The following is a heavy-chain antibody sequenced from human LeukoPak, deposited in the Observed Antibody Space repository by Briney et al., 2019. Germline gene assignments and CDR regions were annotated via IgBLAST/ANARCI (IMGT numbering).Heavy chain of an antibody. CDR2: ISSSGSTI. Sequence: GGSLRLSCAASGFTFSSYEMNWVRQAPGKGLEWVSYISSSGSTIYYADPVKGRFIISRDNAKNSLYLQMNSLRAEDTAVYYCASGGIAVAGTGPYFQHWGQGTLVTVSS. D-gene: IGHD6-19*01. V-gene: IGHV3-48*03. CDR3: ASGGIAVAGTGPYFQH. J-gene: IGHJ1*01. CDR1: GFTFSSYE.